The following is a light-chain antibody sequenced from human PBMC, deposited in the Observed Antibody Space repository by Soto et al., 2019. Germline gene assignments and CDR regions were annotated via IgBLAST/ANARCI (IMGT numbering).Light chain of an antibody. J-gene: IGKJ5*01. CDR3: QQRSNWPIT. CDR2: DAS. Sequence: IVMTQSPATLSVSPGERAPLSCRASQSVSSSLAWYQQKPGQAPRLLIYDASNRATGIPARFSGSGSGTDFTLTISSLEPEDFAVYYCQQRSNWPITFGQGTRLEIK. CDR1: QSVSSS. V-gene: IGKV3-11*01.